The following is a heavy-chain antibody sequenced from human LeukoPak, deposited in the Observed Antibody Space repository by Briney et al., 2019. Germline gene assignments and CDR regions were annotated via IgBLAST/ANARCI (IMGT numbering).Heavy chain of an antibody. V-gene: IGHV5-51*01. CDR1: GYSFTSYW. CDR3: ARGPAITMVRGVKSLNWFDP. J-gene: IGHJ5*02. CDR2: IYPGDSDT. D-gene: IGHD3-10*01. Sequence: GESLKISCKGSGYSFTSYWIGWVRQMPGKGLEWMGIIYPGDSDTRYSPSFQGQVTISADKSISTAYLQWSSLKASDTAMYYCARGPAITMVRGVKSLNWFDPWGQGTLVTVSS.